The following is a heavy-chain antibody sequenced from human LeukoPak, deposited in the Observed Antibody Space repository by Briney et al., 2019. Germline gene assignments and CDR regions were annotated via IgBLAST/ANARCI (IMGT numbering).Heavy chain of an antibody. Sequence: ASVKVSCKASGYTFTSYGISWVRQAPGQGLEWMVWISAYNGNTNYAQKLQGRVTMTTDTSTSTAYMELRSLRSDDTAVYYCARDEYYDFWSGYYNGLYYFDYWGQGTLVTVSS. J-gene: IGHJ4*02. CDR2: ISAYNGNT. D-gene: IGHD3-3*01. V-gene: IGHV1-18*01. CDR1: GYTFTSYG. CDR3: ARDEYYDFWSGYYNGLYYFDY.